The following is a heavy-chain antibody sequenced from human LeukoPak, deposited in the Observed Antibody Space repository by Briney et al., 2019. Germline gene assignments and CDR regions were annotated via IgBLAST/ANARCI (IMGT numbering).Heavy chain of an antibody. Sequence: QAGGSLRLSCAASGVIVRTNYMSWVRQAPGKGLEWVSVIYSPGSTYYADSVRGRFTISRDKSSNTLHLQMNSLRAEDTAVYYCARDQGSSSGVFDYWGQGTLVTVSS. CDR1: GVIVRTNY. V-gene: IGHV3-66*01. J-gene: IGHJ4*02. CDR2: IYSPGST. CDR3: ARDQGSSSGVFDY. D-gene: IGHD6-6*01.